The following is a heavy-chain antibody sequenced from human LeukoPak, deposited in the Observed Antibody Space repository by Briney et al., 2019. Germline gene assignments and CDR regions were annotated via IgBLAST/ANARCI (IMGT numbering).Heavy chain of an antibody. D-gene: IGHD3-16*02. CDR2: INHSGST. J-gene: IGHJ4*02. Sequence: SETLSLTCAVYGGSFSGYYRSWIRRPPGKGLEWIGEINHSGSTNYNPSLKSRVTISVDTSKNQFSLKLSSVTAADTAVYYCARDSLGELSLSPYYFDYWGQGTLVTVSS. CDR3: ARDSLGELSLSPYYFDY. CDR1: GGSFSGYY. V-gene: IGHV4-34*01.